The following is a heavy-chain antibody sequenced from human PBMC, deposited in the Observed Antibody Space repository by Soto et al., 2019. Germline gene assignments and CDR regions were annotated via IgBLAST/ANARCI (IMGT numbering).Heavy chain of an antibody. CDR3: ATGRMYYDILTGYSPDAFDI. Sequence: GESLKISCKGSGYRFTSYWISWVRQMPGKGLEWMGRIDPSDSYTNYSPSFQGHVTISADKSISTAYLQWSSLKASDTAMYYWATGRMYYDILTGYSPDAFDIWGQGTMVTVSS. CDR2: IDPSDSYT. J-gene: IGHJ3*02. V-gene: IGHV5-10-1*01. D-gene: IGHD3-9*01. CDR1: GYRFTSYW.